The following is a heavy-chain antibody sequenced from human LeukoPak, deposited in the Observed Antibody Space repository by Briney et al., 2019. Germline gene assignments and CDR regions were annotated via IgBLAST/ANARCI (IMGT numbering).Heavy chain of an antibody. CDR2: INPNSGGT. CDR1: GYTFTGYY. V-gene: IGHV1-2*02. CDR3: ARNSGGWYETLLGDY. D-gene: IGHD6-19*01. Sequence: GASVKVSCKASGYTFTGYYMHWVRQAPGQGLEWMGWINPNSGGTNYAQKFQGRVTMTRDTSISTAYMELSRLRSDDTAVYYCARNSGGWYETLLGDYWGQGTLVTVSS. J-gene: IGHJ4*02.